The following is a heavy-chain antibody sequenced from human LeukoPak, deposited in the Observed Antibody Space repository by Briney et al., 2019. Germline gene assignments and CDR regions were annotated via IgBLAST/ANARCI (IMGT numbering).Heavy chain of an antibody. V-gene: IGHV3-74*01. J-gene: IGHJ6*03. CDR2: INSDGSST. Sequence: PGGSLRLSCAASGFTFSSYWMHWVRQAPGKGLVWVSRINSDGSSTSYADPVKGRFTISGDNAKNTLYLQMNSLRAENTAVYYCARGKAGVAGIPYYYYMDVWGKGTTVTVSS. D-gene: IGHD6-19*01. CDR3: ARGKAGVAGIPYYYYMDV. CDR1: GFTFSSYW.